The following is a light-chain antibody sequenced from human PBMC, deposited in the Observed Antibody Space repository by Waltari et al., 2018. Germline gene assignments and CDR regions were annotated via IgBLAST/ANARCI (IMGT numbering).Light chain of an antibody. J-gene: IGKJ1*01. CDR3: QQYNSNSWT. CDR2: KVS. V-gene: IGKV1-5*03. Sequence: DFQLPPSPSTLSASIGHGVTFTLRASQDLNNWSAWYRQKPGKAPEVLIYKVSALESGVPSRFSGGGSGTEFTLTITSLQPDDFATYYCQQYNSNSWTFGQGTKVELK. CDR1: QDLNNW.